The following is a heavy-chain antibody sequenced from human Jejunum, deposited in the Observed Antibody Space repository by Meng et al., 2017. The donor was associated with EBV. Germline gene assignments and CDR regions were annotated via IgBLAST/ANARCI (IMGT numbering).Heavy chain of an antibody. CDR1: GFMFNYHG. D-gene: IGHD4-11*01. CDR2: VSYDGRKE. Sequence: GGCVGQPGRSLGPAVVGSGFMFNYHGMHWVRQAPGKGLEWVAIVSYDGRKEYYADSVKGRFTVSRDSSKNEVSLQMDSLRPEDTAVYYCARGSGYSDYMFDYWGQGALVTVSS. CDR3: ARGSGYSDYMFDY. V-gene: IGHV3-30*03. J-gene: IGHJ4*02.